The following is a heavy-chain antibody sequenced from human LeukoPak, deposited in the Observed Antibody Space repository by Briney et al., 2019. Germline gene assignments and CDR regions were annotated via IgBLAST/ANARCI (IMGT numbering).Heavy chain of an antibody. CDR3: AKDRWGGSGTVFPIFDF. J-gene: IGHJ4*02. CDR1: GFTFSAFA. V-gene: IGHV3-23*01. CDR2: ISGSGRRT. Sequence: GGSLRLSCAVSGFTFSAFAMKWVRQVPGKGLEWLSAISGSGRRTYYAGSVRGRFTVSRDNSQNTLYLQINSLGAGDTAVYYCAKDRWGGSGTVFPIFDFWGQGTQVTVSS. D-gene: IGHD3-10*01.